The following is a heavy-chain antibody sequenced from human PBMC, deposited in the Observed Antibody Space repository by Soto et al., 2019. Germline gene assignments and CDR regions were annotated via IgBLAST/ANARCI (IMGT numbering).Heavy chain of an antibody. CDR3: GRGYYDSSAYYFRGFDN. D-gene: IGHD3-22*01. CDR1: GGSVNSDSYY. V-gene: IGHV4-61*01. CDR2: IYYSGST. J-gene: IGHJ5*02. Sequence: GGSVNSDSYYWSWIRQPPGKGLEWIGYIYYSGSTNYNPSVRSRVTISLDTSRNQFSLRLSSVTAADTATYYCGRGYYDSSAYYFRGFDNWGQGMLVTVSS.